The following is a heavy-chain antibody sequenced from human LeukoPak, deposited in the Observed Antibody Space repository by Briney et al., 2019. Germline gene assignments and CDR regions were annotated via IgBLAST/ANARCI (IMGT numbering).Heavy chain of an antibody. Sequence: SETLSLTCTVSGGSISSYYWSWIRQPAGKGLEWIERIYTSGSTNYNPSLKSRATMSVDTSKNQFSLKLSSVTAADTAVYYCARGILWFGELVPDPAYDAFDIWGQGTMVTVSS. CDR3: ARGILWFGELVPDPAYDAFDI. CDR1: GGSISSYY. D-gene: IGHD3-10*01. V-gene: IGHV4-4*07. J-gene: IGHJ3*02. CDR2: IYTSGST.